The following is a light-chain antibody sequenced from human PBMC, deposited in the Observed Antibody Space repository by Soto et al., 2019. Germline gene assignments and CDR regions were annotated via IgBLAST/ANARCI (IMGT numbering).Light chain of an antibody. J-gene: IGKJ3*01. V-gene: IGKV3-20*01. CDR2: GAS. CDR3: QQYGSSPGVT. Sequence: EIVLTQSPGTLSLSPGERATLSCRASQSVSSSYLAWNQQKPGQAPRLLIYGASSRATGIPDRFSGSGSGTDFTLTISRLEPEDFAVYYCQQYGSSPGVTFGPGTKMDIK. CDR1: QSVSSSY.